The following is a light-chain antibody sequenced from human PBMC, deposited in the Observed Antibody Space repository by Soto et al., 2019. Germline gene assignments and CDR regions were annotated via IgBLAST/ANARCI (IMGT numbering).Light chain of an antibody. CDR3: QQYSNAPST. J-gene: IGKJ2*01. CDR1: QGISNY. V-gene: IGKV1-27*01. Sequence: DIQMTQSPSSLSASVGDRVTITCRASQGISNYLAWYQQKPGEVPKLLIYAASTSQSGVPSRFSGSGSGTDFTLSISSLQPEDVPTYYCQQYSNAPSTFGQGTKLEIK. CDR2: AAS.